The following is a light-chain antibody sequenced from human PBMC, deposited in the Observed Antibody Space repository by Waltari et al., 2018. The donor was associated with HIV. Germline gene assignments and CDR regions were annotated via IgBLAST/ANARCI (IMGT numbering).Light chain of an antibody. J-gene: IGLJ1*01. CDR2: EVS. CDR3: CSYAGSGDV. CDR1: ISDVGSYNL. V-gene: IGLV2-23*02. Sequence: AALTQPASVSGSPGQADTIPCTGTISDVGSYNLVSWYQQHPGKAPTLMIYEVSKRPSGVSNRFSGSKSGNTASLTISGLQAEDEADYYCCSYAGSGDVFGTGTKVTVL.